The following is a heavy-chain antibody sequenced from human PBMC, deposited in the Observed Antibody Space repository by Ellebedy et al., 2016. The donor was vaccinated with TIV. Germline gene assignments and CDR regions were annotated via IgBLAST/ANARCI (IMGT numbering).Heavy chain of an antibody. J-gene: IGHJ4*02. CDR2: IYYSGST. V-gene: IGHV4-61*08. D-gene: IGHD3-22*01. CDR3: ARSLSDTTMIVEVGYFDY. Sequence: MPSETLSLTCTVSGGSISSGGYYWSWIRQPPGKGLEWIGYIYYSGSTNYNPSLKSRVTISVDTSKNQFSLKLSSVTAADTAVYYCARSLSDTTMIVEVGYFDYWGQGTLVTVSS. CDR1: GGSISSGGYY.